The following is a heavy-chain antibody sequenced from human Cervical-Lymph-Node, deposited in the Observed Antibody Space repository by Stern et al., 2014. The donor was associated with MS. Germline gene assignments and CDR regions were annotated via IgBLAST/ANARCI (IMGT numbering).Heavy chain of an antibody. J-gene: IGHJ3*02. Sequence: QVQLVESGGGLVKPGGSLRLSCAASGFIFSDYYMSWIRQAPGTGLAWLSYISDSSDTIYYADSVKGRFTISRDNAKNSVYLQMNSLRAEDTAVYYCARDRYYYDSLDALGAFDIWGQGTMVTVSS. CDR3: ARDRYYYDSLDALGAFDI. V-gene: IGHV3-11*01. CDR2: ISDSSDTI. CDR1: GFIFSDYY. D-gene: IGHD3-22*01.